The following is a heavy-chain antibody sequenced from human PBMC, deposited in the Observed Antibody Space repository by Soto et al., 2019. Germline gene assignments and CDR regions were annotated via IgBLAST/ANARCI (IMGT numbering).Heavy chain of an antibody. J-gene: IGHJ5*02. V-gene: IGHV1-69*06. CDR1: GGTFSSYA. CDR2: IIPIFGTA. D-gene: IGHD2-2*01. CDR3: ASRVVVPAAKGWFDP. Sequence: PSVKVSCKASGGTFSSYAISWVRQAPGQGLEWMGGIIPIFGTANYAQKFQGRVTITADKSTSTAYMELSSLRSEDTAVYYCASRVVVPAAKGWFDPWGQGTLVTVSS.